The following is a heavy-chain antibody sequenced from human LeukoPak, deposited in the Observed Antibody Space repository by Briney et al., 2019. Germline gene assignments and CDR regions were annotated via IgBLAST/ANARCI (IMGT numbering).Heavy chain of an antibody. CDR1: GGSISSGGYY. D-gene: IGHD6-13*01. V-gene: IGHV4-31*03. CDR3: ARGSLAAAGKYNWFDP. CDR2: IYYSGST. J-gene: IGHJ5*02. Sequence: SETLSLTCTVSGGSISSGGYYWSWIRQHPGKGLEWIGYIYYSGSTYYNPSLKSRVTISVDTSKNQFSLKLSSVTAADTAVYYCARGSLAAAGKYNWFDPWGQGTLVTVSS.